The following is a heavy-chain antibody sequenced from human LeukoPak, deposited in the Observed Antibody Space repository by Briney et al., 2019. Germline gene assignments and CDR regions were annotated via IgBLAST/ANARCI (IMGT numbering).Heavy chain of an antibody. CDR3: ARDHGYGGYYFDY. Sequence: SETLSLTCTVSGGSISSSSYYWGWIRQPPGKGLEWIGSIYHSGSTYYNPSLKSRVTISVDRSKNQFSLKLSSVTAADTAVYYCARDHGYGGYYFDYWGQGTLVTVSS. J-gene: IGHJ4*02. CDR1: GGSISSSSYY. V-gene: IGHV4-39*07. D-gene: IGHD3-16*01. CDR2: IYHSGST.